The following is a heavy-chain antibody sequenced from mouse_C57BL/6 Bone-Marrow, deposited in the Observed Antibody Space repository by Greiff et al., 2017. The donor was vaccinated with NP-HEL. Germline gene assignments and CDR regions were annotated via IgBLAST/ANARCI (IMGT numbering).Heavy chain of an antibody. CDR3: ARDYYGSPLSF. Sequence: VQLQQSGAELVRPGTSVKMSCKASGYTFTNYWIGWAKQRPGHGLEWIGDIYPGGGYTNYNEKFKGKATLTADKSSSTAYMQFSSLTSEDSAIYYCARDYYGSPLSFWGQGTLVTVSA. J-gene: IGHJ3*01. D-gene: IGHD1-1*01. CDR2: IYPGGGYT. V-gene: IGHV1-63*01. CDR1: GYTFTNYW.